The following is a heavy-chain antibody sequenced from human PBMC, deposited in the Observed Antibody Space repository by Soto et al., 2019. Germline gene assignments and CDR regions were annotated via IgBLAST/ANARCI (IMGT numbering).Heavy chain of an antibody. V-gene: IGHV4-61*01. CDR1: GGSVSSGSYY. Sequence: SETLSLTCTVSGGSVSSGSYYWSWIRQPPGKGLEWIGYIYYSGSTNYNPSLKSRVTISVDTSKNQFSLKLSSVTAADTAVYYCARACPSYYYDSSGYYFDYWGQGTLVTVSS. CDR2: IYYSGST. J-gene: IGHJ4*02. D-gene: IGHD3-22*01. CDR3: ARACPSYYYDSSGYYFDY.